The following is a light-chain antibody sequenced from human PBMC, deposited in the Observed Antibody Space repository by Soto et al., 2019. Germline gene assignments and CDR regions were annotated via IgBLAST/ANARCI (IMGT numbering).Light chain of an antibody. CDR3: HQYGSSPLT. CDR2: GAS. V-gene: IGKV3-20*01. J-gene: IGKJ3*01. CDR1: QSVTRNF. Sequence: EIVLTQSPGTLSLYPGERATLSCRASQSVTRNFLAWYQQRPGQAPRLLIYGASSRATGIPDRFSGSGSGTDFTITISRLEPEDFAVYYCHQYGSSPLTFGPGTKVNIK.